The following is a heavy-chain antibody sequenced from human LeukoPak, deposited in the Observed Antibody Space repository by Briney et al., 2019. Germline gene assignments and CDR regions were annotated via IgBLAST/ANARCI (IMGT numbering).Heavy chain of an antibody. CDR1: GGPISSYY. J-gene: IGHJ3*02. V-gene: IGHV4-59*08. CDR3: ARGRGEVVVAAWDVFDI. Sequence: PSETLSLTCTVSGGPISSYYWSWIRQPPGEGLEWVSYMFYSGTTNYNPSLRSRVTISLDTSKNQFSLRLSSVTAADSAVYYCARGRGEVVVAAWDVFDIWGQGTMVTVSS. CDR2: MFYSGTT. D-gene: IGHD2-15*01.